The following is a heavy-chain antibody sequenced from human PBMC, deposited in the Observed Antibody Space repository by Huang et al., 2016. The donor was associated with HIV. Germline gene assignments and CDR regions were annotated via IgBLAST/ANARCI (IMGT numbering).Heavy chain of an antibody. CDR3: ARLIGSPSFYYGLDV. Sequence: EVQLVQSGAEVKKPGESLKISCKGSGYRFRSNWLGWVRQMPGKGLEGVGIIYPGDSDTRYRPPFQGKVTISADKSINTAYLQWSSLKASDTAMYYCARLIGSPSFYYGLDVWGQGTTVTVSS. D-gene: IGHD3-10*01. CDR1: GYRFRSNW. J-gene: IGHJ6*02. V-gene: IGHV5-51*01. CDR2: IYPGDSDT.